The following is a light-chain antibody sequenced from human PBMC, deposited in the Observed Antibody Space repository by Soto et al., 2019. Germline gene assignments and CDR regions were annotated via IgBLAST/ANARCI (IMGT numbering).Light chain of an antibody. V-gene: IGKV3-15*01. Sequence: EIVMMQSPATLSLSPGERATLSCRASQSLSNNLAWYQQKPGQAPRLLIYGTFTRATGIPARFSGSASGTEFSLTISSLQSEDFAVYYCQQYNSWPFTFGPGTKVDIK. CDR3: QQYNSWPFT. J-gene: IGKJ3*01. CDR2: GTF. CDR1: QSLSNN.